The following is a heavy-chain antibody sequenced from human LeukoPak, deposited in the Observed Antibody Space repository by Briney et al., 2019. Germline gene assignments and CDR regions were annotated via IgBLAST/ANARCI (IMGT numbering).Heavy chain of an antibody. CDR1: GYTFTGYY. V-gene: IGHV1-2*02. CDR2: INPNTGGT. Sequence: ASVKVSCKASGYTFTGYYMHWMRQAPGQGHEWMGSINPNTGGTNCAQKFQGRVTMTRDTSISTAYMELSRLTSDDTAVYYCARKSVGDPWDNWGQGTLVTVSS. CDR3: ARKSVGDPWDN. J-gene: IGHJ4*02. D-gene: IGHD3-10*01.